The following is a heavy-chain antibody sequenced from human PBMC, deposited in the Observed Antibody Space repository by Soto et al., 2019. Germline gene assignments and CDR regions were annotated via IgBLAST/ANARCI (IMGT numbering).Heavy chain of an antibody. CDR2: ISSKANSSAT. J-gene: IGHJ5*02. CDR3: TTLIAAAGKLFDP. D-gene: IGHD6-13*01. Sequence: EVQLVESGGGLVQPGGSLKLSCAASGFTFSSSAMHWVRQASGKGLEWVGRISSKANSSATAYAASVQGRFTISRDDYKNTAYLQMSSLKADDTPVDYCTTLIAAAGKLFDPWGQGTLVTVSS. CDR1: GFTFSSSA. V-gene: IGHV3-73*02.